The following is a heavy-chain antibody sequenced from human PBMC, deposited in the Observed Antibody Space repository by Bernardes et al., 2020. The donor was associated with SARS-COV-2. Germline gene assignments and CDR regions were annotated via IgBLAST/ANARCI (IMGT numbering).Heavy chain of an antibody. CDR3: ARDQAGTTLSDFDY. V-gene: IGHV1-2*02. CDR2: INPNSGGT. J-gene: IGHJ4*02. D-gene: IGHD1-7*01. Sequence: AQVKVACKSSGSTFTGYYMHWVRQAPGQGLEWMGWINPNSGGTNYAQKFQGRVTMTRDTSISTAYMELSRLRSDDTAVYYCARDQAGTTLSDFDYWGQGTLVTVSS. CDR1: GSTFTGYY.